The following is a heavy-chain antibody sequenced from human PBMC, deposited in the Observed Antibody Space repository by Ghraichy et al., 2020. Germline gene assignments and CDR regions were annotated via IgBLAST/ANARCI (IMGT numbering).Heavy chain of an antibody. CDR1: GYSFTSYW. V-gene: IGHV5-51*01. CDR3: ARHRVYPIAAAGRSGYYYGMDV. D-gene: IGHD6-13*01. CDR2: IYPGDSDT. Sequence: GGSLRLSCKGSGYSFTSYWIGWVRQMPGKGLEWMGIIYPGDSDTRYSPSFQGQVTISADKSISTAYLQWSSLKASDTAMYYCARHRVYPIAAAGRSGYYYGMDVWGQGTTVTVSS. J-gene: IGHJ6*02.